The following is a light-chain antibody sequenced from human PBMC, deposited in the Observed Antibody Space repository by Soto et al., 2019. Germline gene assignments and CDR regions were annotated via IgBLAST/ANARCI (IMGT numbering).Light chain of an antibody. Sequence: VMTQAPATLSVSPGERATLSCRASQTINNNVAWYQLKDGQVPRLVIYGASTRATDIPARFSGSGSGTEFTLTISSLQPDDFATYYCQQYNSYSFGQGTKVDI. J-gene: IGKJ1*01. V-gene: IGKV3-15*01. CDR2: GAS. CDR3: QQYNSYS. CDR1: QTINNN.